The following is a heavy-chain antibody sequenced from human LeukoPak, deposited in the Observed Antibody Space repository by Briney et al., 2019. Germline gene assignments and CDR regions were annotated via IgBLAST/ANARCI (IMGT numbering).Heavy chain of an antibody. J-gene: IGHJ4*02. CDR1: GYTFTSYG. CDR2: ISGYSGNT. CDR3: ARDEQEYTHGEGGY. Sequence: ASVKVSCKASGYTFTSYGITWCRQAPGQGLEWVGWISGYSGNTNYAQKFQGRLTVTRDTSTSTVNMELRSLRFDDTAVYYCARDEQEYTHGEGGYWGQGTLVTVSS. V-gene: IGHV1-18*01. D-gene: IGHD1/OR15-1a*01.